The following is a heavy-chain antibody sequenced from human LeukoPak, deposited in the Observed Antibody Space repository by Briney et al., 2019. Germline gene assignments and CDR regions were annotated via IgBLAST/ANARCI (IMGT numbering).Heavy chain of an antibody. CDR3: AKDLGFEQWLVLGDY. V-gene: IGHV3-30*18. CDR1: GFTFSDFW. J-gene: IGHJ4*02. CDR2: ISYDGSNK. D-gene: IGHD6-19*01. Sequence: HPGGSLRLSCATSGFTFSDFWMSWVRQAPGKGLEWVAVISYDGSNKYYADSVKGRFTISRDNSKNTLYLQMNSLRAEDTAVYYCAKDLGFEQWLVLGDYWGQGTLVTVSS.